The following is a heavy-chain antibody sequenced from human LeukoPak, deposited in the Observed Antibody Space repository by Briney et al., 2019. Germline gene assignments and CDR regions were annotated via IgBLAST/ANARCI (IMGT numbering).Heavy chain of an antibody. Sequence: GGSLRLSCAPSGFTFSNYAMGWVRQAPGKGLEWVSGISGGGGNTYYVDSVKGRFTISRDNSRNTLYLQMNSLRAEDTGVYYCAKGFIYNWNYEGAFAYWGQGALVTASS. CDR1: GFTFSNYA. CDR2: ISGGGGNT. V-gene: IGHV3-23*01. J-gene: IGHJ4*02. D-gene: IGHD1-7*01. CDR3: AKGFIYNWNYEGAFAY.